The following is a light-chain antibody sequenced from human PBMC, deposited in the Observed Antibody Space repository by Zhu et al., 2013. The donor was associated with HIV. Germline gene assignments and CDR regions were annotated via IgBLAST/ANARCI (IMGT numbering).Light chain of an antibody. CDR2: AAS. Sequence: DIVLTQSPGTLSVSPGERATLSCRASQSVASSFLAWYQQKPGQAPRLVIYAASSRATGIPDRFSGSGSGTDFTLTISRLEAEDFAVYYCQQYGTIATWTFGQGTKVEVK. CDR3: QQYGTIATWT. J-gene: IGKJ1*01. V-gene: IGKV3-20*01. CDR1: QSVASSF.